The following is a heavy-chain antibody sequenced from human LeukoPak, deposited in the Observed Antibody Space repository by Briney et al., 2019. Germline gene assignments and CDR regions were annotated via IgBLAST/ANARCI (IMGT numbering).Heavy chain of an antibody. CDR1: GFAFSDYY. J-gene: IGHJ5*02. CDR3: ARDLSPLTYYYDSSGYP. CDR2: ISSSGSAM. D-gene: IGHD3-22*01. Sequence: GGSLRLSCAASGFAFSDYYMSWIRQAPGKGLEWVSYISSSGSAMYYADSVQGRFTISRDNAKNSLYLQMNSLRAEDTAVYYCARDLSPLTYYYDSSGYPWGQGTLVTVSS. V-gene: IGHV3-11*04.